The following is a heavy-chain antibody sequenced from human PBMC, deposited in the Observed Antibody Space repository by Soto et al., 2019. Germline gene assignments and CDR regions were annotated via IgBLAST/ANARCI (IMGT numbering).Heavy chain of an antibody. CDR1: GGSFFNYG. Sequence: TSETLSLTCAVYGGSFFNYGWTWIRQPPGKRLERIGEIKHREVRNSETTNYNPSLQSRVAISVDTSKNQFSLKLTSVTAADTAVYYCARASGYSNGWGNYYYYMDVWGKGTTVTVSS. J-gene: IGHJ6*03. CDR3: ARASGYSNGWGNYYYYMDV. V-gene: IGHV4-34*01. CDR2: IKHREVRNSETT. D-gene: IGHD6-19*01.